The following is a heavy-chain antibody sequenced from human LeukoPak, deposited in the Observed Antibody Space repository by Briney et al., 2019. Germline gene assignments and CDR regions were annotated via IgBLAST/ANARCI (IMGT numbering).Heavy chain of an antibody. D-gene: IGHD3-10*01. CDR2: ISGSGGST. Sequence: GGSLRLSCAASGFTFSSYGMNWVRQASGKGLEWVSTISGSGGSTYYADSVKGRFTISRDNFKSTLYLLLHSLRAEDTAVYYCAREGPMFDSGSYSKSLGYWGQGFLVTVSS. CDR3: AREGPMFDSGSYSKSLGY. V-gene: IGHV3-23*01. CDR1: GFTFSSYG. J-gene: IGHJ4*02.